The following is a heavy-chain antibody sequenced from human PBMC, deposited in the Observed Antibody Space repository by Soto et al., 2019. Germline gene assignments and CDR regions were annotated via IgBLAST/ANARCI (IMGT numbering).Heavy chain of an antibody. D-gene: IGHD3-3*01. CDR1: GGSISSYH. V-gene: IGHV4-59*08. J-gene: IGHJ4*02. CDR2: TSNSAPT. CDR3: ARLFRDVYNAVEY. Sequence: SETLSLTCTVSGGSISSYHWSWIRQSPGKGLEWIGYTSNSAPTIYNPSLKSRVTISADTSKNQFSLRLSSVTAADTAVYFCARLFRDVYNAVEYWGQGAPVTLSS.